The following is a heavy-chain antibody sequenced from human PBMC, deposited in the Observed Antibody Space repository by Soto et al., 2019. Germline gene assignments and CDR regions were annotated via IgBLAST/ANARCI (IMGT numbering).Heavy chain of an antibody. D-gene: IGHD6-19*01. V-gene: IGHV4-38-2*02. CDR3: AKDNVMVVAGSTFDY. CDR1: VYSISSGSY. CDR2: IYHGGTT. J-gene: IGHJ4*01. Sequence: SXNLSLTSTVSVYSISSGSYLGWIRQPPGKGPEWIASIYHGGTTFYNPSLKSRVTVSVDKSNNQFSLKLRSVTAADTAVYYCAKDNVMVVAGSTFDYWGHGTLVTVSS.